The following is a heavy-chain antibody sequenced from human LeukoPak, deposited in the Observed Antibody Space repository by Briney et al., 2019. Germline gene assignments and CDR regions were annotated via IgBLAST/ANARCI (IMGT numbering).Heavy chain of an antibody. CDR3: ARQRRGMTYQPPYFDY. CDR1: GGSISSGGYY. J-gene: IGHJ4*02. D-gene: IGHD2-2*01. CDR2: IYYSGST. Sequence: SETLSLTCTVSGGSISSGGYYWSWIRQHPGKGLEWIGYIYYSGSTYYNPSLKSRVTISVDTSKNQFSLKLSSVTAADTAVYYCARQRRGMTYQPPYFDYWGQGTLVSVSS. V-gene: IGHV4-31*03.